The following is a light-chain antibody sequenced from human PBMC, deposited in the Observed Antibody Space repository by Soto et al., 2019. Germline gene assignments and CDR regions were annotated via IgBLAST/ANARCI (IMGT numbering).Light chain of an antibody. J-gene: IGLJ1*01. CDR1: SSDVGGYDS. Sequence: QSVLTQPASVSGSPGQSITISCTGTSSDVGGYDSVCWYQQHPGKAPKVMIYGVTNRPSGVSDRFSGSKSGNTASLTISGLQAEDEADYSCSSFTSSITYVFGTGTKVTVL. CDR3: SSFTSSITYV. CDR2: GVT. V-gene: IGLV2-14*01.